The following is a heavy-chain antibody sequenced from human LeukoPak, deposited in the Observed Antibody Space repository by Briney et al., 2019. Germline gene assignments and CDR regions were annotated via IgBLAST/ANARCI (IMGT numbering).Heavy chain of an antibody. J-gene: IGHJ4*02. D-gene: IGHD1-1*01. CDR2: IHSSGST. CDR3: ASPGDWNDLPH. CDR1: GGSLTTDNW. V-gene: IGHV4-4*02. Sequence: SETLSLTCTVSGGSLTTDNWWTWVRQPPGKGLEWIGYIHSSGSTNYNPSLKSRVTILVETSKNQFSLRMTSVTAADTAVYYCASPGDWNDLPHWSQGTLVTVSS.